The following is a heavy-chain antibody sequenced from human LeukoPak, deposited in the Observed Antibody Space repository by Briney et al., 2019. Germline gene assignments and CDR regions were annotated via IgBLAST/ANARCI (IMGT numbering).Heavy chain of an antibody. CDR1: GYTFTSYY. Sequence: ASVKVSCKASGYTFTSYYMHWVRQAPGQGPEWMGIINPSGGSTNYAQKFQGRVTMTRDTSTSTVYMELSSLRSEDTALYYCARGDHVRIYTQSHFDIWGQGTMVTVSS. D-gene: IGHD2/OR15-2a*01. J-gene: IGHJ3*02. CDR2: INPSGGST. V-gene: IGHV1-46*01. CDR3: ARGDHVRIYTQSHFDI.